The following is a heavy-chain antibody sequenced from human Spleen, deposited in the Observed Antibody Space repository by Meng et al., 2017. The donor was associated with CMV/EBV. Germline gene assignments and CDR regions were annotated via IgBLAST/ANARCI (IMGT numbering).Heavy chain of an antibody. CDR3: ARVLSSGKAYAMDV. CDR1: GFTVSSSS. Sequence: GESLRLSCAASGFTVSSSSMNWVRQVPGKGLEWVSLVYSGGSTYSADSVKGRFAISRDLSKNTLYLQMNSLRAEDTAVYFCARVLSSGKAYAMDVWGQGTTVTVSS. D-gene: IGHD6-19*01. J-gene: IGHJ6*02. V-gene: IGHV3-53*01. CDR2: VYSGGST.